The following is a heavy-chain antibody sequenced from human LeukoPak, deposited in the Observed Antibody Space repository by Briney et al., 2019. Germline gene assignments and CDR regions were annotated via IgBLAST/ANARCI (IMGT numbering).Heavy chain of an antibody. CDR2: MNPNNGDS. D-gene: IGHD6-25*01. Sequence: ASVKVSCKASGYTFTNYHINWVRQATGQGLEWMGWMNPNNGDSGYAQKLQGRVTITRDTSISTSYMELRSLRADDTAVYFCARTTSVTASGYDYWGQGTLVTVSS. J-gene: IGHJ4*02. CDR3: ARTTSVTASGYDY. V-gene: IGHV1-8*03. CDR1: GYTFTNYH.